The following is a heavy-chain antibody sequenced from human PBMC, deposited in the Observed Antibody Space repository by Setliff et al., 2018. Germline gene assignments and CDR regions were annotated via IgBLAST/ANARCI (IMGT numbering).Heavy chain of an antibody. CDR3: ARDLLRSSSWRPDVFDV. V-gene: IGHV1-2*02. Sequence: GASVKVSCKASGYTFTAYYMHWVRQAPGQGLEWMGWINPNSGDTNYAQDFQGRVTMTRDTSISTAYMELSRLRSDDTAIYYCARDLLRSSSWRPDVFDVWGQGTMVT. D-gene: IGHD6-13*01. CDR2: INPNSGDT. J-gene: IGHJ3*01. CDR1: GYTFTAYY.